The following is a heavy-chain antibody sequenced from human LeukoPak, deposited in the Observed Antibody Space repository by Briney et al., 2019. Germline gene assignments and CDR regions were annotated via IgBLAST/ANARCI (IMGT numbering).Heavy chain of an antibody. CDR2: INPSSGTT. V-gene: IGHV1-46*01. D-gene: IGHD3-3*01. CDR3: ARDSDFQNWFDP. Sequence: GASVKVSFKASGYTFTSYYMHWVRQAPGQGLEWMGIINPSSGTTRYAQKFQGRVTMTRVTSTSTVYMDLSSLRSEDTAVYYCARDSDFQNWFDPWGQGTLVTVSS. J-gene: IGHJ5*02. CDR1: GYTFTSYY.